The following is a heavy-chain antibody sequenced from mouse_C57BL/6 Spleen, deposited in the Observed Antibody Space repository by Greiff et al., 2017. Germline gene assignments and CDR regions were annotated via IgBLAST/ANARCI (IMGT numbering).Heavy chain of an antibody. CDR3: ARLSYGGYDGDLDY. CDR1: GYTFTSYW. D-gene: IGHD2-2*01. V-gene: IGHV1-72*01. J-gene: IGHJ2*01. Sequence: QVQLQQPGAELVKPGASVKLSCKASGYTFTSYWMHWVKQRPGRGLEWIGRIEPNSGGTKYNEKFKSKATLTVDKPSSTAYMQLSSLTSEDSAVYYCARLSYGGYDGDLDYWGQGTTLTVSS. CDR2: IEPNSGGT.